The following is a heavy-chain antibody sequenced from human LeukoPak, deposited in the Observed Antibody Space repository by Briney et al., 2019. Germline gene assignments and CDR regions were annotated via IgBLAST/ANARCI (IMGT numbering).Heavy chain of an antibody. Sequence: ASVKVSCKASGGTFSSYAISWVRQAPGQGLEWMGGIILIFGTANYAQKFQGRVTITADESTSTAYMELSSLRSEDTAVYYCARGHLHAFDIWGQGTMVTVSS. J-gene: IGHJ3*02. V-gene: IGHV1-69*13. CDR3: ARGHLHAFDI. CDR1: GGTFSSYA. CDR2: IILIFGTA.